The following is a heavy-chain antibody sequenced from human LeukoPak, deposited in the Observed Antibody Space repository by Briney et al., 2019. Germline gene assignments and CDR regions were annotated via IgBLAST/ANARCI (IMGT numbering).Heavy chain of an antibody. CDR1: GYSISSGYY. CDR3: ARVKWIQIWLALY. Sequence: SETLSLSCAVSGYSISSGYYWGWIRQPPGKGLEWIGRLYHSGSTYYNPSLKSRVTISVDKSKKQFSLKLSYVTAADTAVYYRARVKWIQIWLALYWGQGTLVTVSS. CDR2: LYHSGST. J-gene: IGHJ4*02. D-gene: IGHD5-18*01. V-gene: IGHV4-38-2*01.